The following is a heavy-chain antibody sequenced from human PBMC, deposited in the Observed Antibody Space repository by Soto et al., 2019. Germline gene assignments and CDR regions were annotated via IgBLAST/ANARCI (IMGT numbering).Heavy chain of an antibody. V-gene: IGHV1-18*01. CDR2: ISDYNGNS. CDR3: VRHGSLGVMKFDYHNGMDV. Sequence: QVQLVQSGAEVKKPGASVKVSCKASGYTFSTYGISWARQAPGQVLEWMGWISDYNGNSKNTQKLQGRVTMTTDTATDSAYIELRSLRSDDKALYFCVRHGSLGVMKFDYHNGMDVWGQGTTVSVSS. CDR1: GYTFSTYG. D-gene: IGHD2-8*01. J-gene: IGHJ6*02.